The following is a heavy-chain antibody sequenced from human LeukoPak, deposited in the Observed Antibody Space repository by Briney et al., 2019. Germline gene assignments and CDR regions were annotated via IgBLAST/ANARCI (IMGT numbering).Heavy chain of an antibody. D-gene: IGHD3-10*01. Sequence: PSETLSLTCTVSGGPISSYYWSWIRQPPGKGLEWIGYIYYSGSTNYNPSLKSRVTISVDTSKNQFSLKLSSVTAADTAVYYCARHMTMVRGVTSIFDYWGQGTLVTVSS. J-gene: IGHJ4*02. CDR3: ARHMTMVRGVTSIFDY. V-gene: IGHV4-59*08. CDR2: IYYSGST. CDR1: GGPISSYY.